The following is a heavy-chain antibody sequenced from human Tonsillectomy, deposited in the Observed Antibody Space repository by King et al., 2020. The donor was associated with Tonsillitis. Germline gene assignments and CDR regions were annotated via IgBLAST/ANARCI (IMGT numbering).Heavy chain of an antibody. Sequence: VQLVESGGGLIQPGGSLRLSCAASGFTVSSNYMSWVRQAPGKGLEWVSVLCSGGSTYYADSVKGRFTISRDNSKNTLYLQMNSLRAEDTAVYYCARGRGYSGYHFDYWGQGTLVTVSS. D-gene: IGHD5-12*01. CDR1: GFTVSSNY. CDR2: LCSGGST. J-gene: IGHJ4*02. V-gene: IGHV3-53*01. CDR3: ARGRGYSGYHFDY.